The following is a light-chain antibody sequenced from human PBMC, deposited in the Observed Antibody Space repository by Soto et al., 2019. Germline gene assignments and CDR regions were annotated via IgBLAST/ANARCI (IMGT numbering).Light chain of an antibody. CDR3: QQYNNWPSLFT. CDR2: GAS. V-gene: IGKV3-15*01. CDR1: QSVSSD. Sequence: EIVMTQSPATLSVSPGERATLSCRASQSVSSDLAWYQQKPGQAPRLLIYGASTRATGIPAGFSGSRSGTEFTLTISSLQSEDFAVYYCQQYNNWPSLFTFGPGTKVDIK. J-gene: IGKJ3*01.